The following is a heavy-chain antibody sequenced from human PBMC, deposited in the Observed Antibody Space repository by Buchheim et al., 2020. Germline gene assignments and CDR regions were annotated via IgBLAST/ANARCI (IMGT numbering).Heavy chain of an antibody. V-gene: IGHV4-34*01. J-gene: IGHJ4*02. D-gene: IGHD2-21*02. CDR2: INHSGST. CDR1: GGSFSGYY. Sequence: QVQLQQWGAGLLKPSETLSLTCAVSGGSFSGYYWSWIRQPPGKGLEWIGEINHSGSTNYNPSLKSRVTISVDTSKNQFSLKLSSVTAADTAVYYCARRGVTAILRWGQGTL. CDR3: ARRGVTAILR.